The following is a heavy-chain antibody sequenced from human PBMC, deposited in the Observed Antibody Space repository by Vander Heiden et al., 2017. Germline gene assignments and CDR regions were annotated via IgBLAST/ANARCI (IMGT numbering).Heavy chain of an antibody. Sequence: QVQLVESGGGVVQPGRSLRLSCAASCFTFSRYGMHWVRQAPGKGLEWVAVISYDGSNKDYADSVKGRFTISRDNSKNTLYLQMNSLRAEDTAVYYCARETYGDYFIYWGQGTLVTVSS. CDR1: CFTFSRYG. D-gene: IGHD4-17*01. V-gene: IGHV3-30*03. J-gene: IGHJ4*02. CDR2: ISYDGSNK. CDR3: ARETYGDYFIY.